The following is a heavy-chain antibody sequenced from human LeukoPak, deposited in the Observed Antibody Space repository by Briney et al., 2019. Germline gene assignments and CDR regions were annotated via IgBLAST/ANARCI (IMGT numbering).Heavy chain of an antibody. J-gene: IGHJ4*02. Sequence: GGTLRLSCAASGFTFSSYAMSWVRQAPGKGLEWVSAISGSGGSTYYSDSVKGRFTISRDNSKNTLYLQMNSLRAGDTAVYYCAKDPGVYCSDSSGYMWGQGTLVTVSS. CDR3: AKDPGVYCSDSSGYM. CDR2: ISGSGGST. CDR1: GFTFSSYA. D-gene: IGHD3-22*01. V-gene: IGHV3-23*01.